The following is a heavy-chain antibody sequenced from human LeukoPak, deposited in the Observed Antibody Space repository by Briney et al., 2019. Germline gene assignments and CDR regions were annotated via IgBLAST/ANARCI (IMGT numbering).Heavy chain of an antibody. Sequence: GGSLRLSCAASGFTFTSYSMNWVRQAPGKGLEWVSTISGGGGSTYYADSVKGRFTISRDNSKNTLYLQMNSLRAEDTAVYYCAKGGKWDVTPFDYWGQGTLVTVSS. CDR2: ISGGGGST. D-gene: IGHD1-26*01. J-gene: IGHJ4*02. V-gene: IGHV3-23*01. CDR3: AKGGKWDVTPFDY. CDR1: GFTFTSYS.